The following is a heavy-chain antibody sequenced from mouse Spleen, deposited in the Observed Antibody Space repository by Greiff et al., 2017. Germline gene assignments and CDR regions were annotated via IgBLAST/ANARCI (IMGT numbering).Heavy chain of an antibody. CDR2: IDPANGNT. CDR1: GFNIKDTY. CDR3: ARNYYGSSEGY. Sequence: VQLKQSGAELVKPGASVKLSCTASGFNIKDTYMHWVKQRPEQGLEWIGRIDPANGNTKYDPKFQGKATITADTSSNTAYLQLSSLTSEDTTVYYCARNYYGSSEGYWGQGTTLTVSS. V-gene: IGHV14-3*02. D-gene: IGHD1-1*01. J-gene: IGHJ2*01.